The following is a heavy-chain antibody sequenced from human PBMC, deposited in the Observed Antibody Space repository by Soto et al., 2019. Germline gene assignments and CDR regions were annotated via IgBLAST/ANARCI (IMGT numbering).Heavy chain of an antibody. Sequence: QPGGSLRLSCAASGFTFDDYAMHWVRQAPGKGLEWVSGISWNSGSIGYADSVKGRFTISRDSAKNSLYLQMSSLRAEDTAFYYCAKDSGGGVGLFDYWGQGTLVTVSS. CDR1: GFTFDDYA. J-gene: IGHJ4*02. V-gene: IGHV3-9*01. CDR2: ISWNSGSI. CDR3: AKDSGGGVGLFDY. D-gene: IGHD3-16*01.